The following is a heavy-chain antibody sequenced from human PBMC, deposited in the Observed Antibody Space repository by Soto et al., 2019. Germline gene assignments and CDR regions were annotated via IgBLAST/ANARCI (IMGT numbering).Heavy chain of an antibody. D-gene: IGHD2-15*01. Sequence: EVQLVESGGGFIYPGGSLRLSCAASGLTISNAWMNWVRQAPGKGLEWVGRIKTNTEGGTTDYAAAVKGRFTVSRDDSKNTLYPQMNSLKTEDTAVYYCTTGSVEGVWGQGTTVTVSS. CDR1: GLTISNAW. CDR2: IKTNTEGGTT. J-gene: IGHJ6*02. CDR3: TTGSVEGV. V-gene: IGHV3-15*07.